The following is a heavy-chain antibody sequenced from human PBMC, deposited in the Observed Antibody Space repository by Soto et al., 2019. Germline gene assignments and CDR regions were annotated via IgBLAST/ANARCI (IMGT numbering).Heavy chain of an antibody. Sequence: PGGSLDSPVQPLDSPSVNYCMQWICRAPGKGLEWVGFTKNKTNRGTTEYAASVKGRSTISRDDSKSIAYLQMNSLKTEDTAVYYYTRAVLRFLEWLTWGYYYMDVWGKGTTVTVSS. V-gene: IGHV3-49*03. CDR2: TKNKTNRGTT. D-gene: IGHD3-3*01. CDR3: TRAVLRFLEWLTWGYYYMDV. J-gene: IGHJ6*03. CDR1: DSPSVNYC.